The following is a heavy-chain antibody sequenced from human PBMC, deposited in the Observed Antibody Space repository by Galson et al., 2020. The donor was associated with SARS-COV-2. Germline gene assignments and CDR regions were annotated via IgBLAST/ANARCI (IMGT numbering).Heavy chain of an antibody. V-gene: IGHV4-4*02. D-gene: IGHD3-10*01. CDR3: AKLGGLASGIFPV. CDR2: IYPPGDI. J-gene: IGHJ3*01. Sequence: SETLSLTCAVSGGSLESVHWWSWTRQPPGKGLQWIGEIYPPGDIHYDPSLESRVTISVDLSKNQFSLKVNSVTAADTGTSYFAKLGGLASGIFPVWGQGTTVTISS. CDR1: GGSLESVHW.